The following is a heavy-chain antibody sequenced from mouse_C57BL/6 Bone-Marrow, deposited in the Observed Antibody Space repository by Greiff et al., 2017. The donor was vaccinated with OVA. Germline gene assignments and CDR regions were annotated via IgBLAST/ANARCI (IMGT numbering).Heavy chain of an antibody. D-gene: IGHD1-1*01. J-gene: IGHJ4*01. Sequence: VLLVESGAELVRPGASVTLSCKASGYTFTDYEMHWVKQTPVHGLEWIGAIDPETGGTAYNQKFKGKAILTADKSSSTAYMELRSLTSEDSAVYYCTRGFTTVVAMDYYAMDYWGKGPSVTVSS. CDR3: TRGFTTVVAMDYYAMDY. V-gene: IGHV1-15*01. CDR1: GYTFTDYE. CDR2: IDPETGGT.